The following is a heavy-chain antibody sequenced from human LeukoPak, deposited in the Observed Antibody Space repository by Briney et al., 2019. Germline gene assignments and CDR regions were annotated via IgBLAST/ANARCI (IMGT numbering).Heavy chain of an antibody. CDR2: ISYDGSNK. CDR1: GFTFSSYA. D-gene: IGHD3-10*01. CDR3: ARAFYYHGSGSNGGNWFDP. J-gene: IGHJ5*02. V-gene: IGHV3-30*04. Sequence: GGSLRLSCAASGFTFSSYAMHWVRQAPGKGLEWVAVISYDGSNKYHADSVKGRFTISRDNSKNTLYLQMNSLRAEDTAVYYCARAFYYHGSGSNGGNWFDPWGQGTLVTVSS.